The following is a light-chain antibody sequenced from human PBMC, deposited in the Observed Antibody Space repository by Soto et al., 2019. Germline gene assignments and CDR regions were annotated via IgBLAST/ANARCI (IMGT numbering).Light chain of an antibody. CDR3: QQSHNTLLT. V-gene: IGKV1-13*02. J-gene: IGKJ3*01. CDR2: DAS. Sequence: AIQLTQSPSSLSASVGDRVTITCRASQGIGSALAWYQQKPGKAPKLLIYDASSLESGVPSRFSGSGSGTDFTLTISSLQPEDSATYYCQQSHNTLLTFGPGTKVTIK. CDR1: QGIGSA.